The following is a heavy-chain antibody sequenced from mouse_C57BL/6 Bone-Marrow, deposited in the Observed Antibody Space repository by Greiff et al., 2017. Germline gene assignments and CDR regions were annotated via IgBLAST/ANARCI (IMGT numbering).Heavy chain of an antibody. Sequence: VQLQQSGAELVRPGASVTLSCKASGYTFTDYEMHWVKQTPVHGLEWIGAIDPETGGTAYNQKFKGKAILTADKSSSTAYMELRSLTSEDSAVYYCTRGVGGHWYFDVWGTGTTVTVSS. V-gene: IGHV1-15*01. CDR1: GYTFTDYE. CDR3: TRGVGGHWYFDV. D-gene: IGHD1-1*02. J-gene: IGHJ1*03. CDR2: IDPETGGT.